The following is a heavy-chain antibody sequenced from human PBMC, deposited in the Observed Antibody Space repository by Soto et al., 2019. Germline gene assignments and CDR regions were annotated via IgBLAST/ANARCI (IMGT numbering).Heavy chain of an antibody. CDR2: VFRSGSV. CDR1: GGSMTTGSYF. D-gene: IGHD1-1*01. Sequence: SETLSLTCNVSGGSMTTGSYFWSWIRQPPGKGLEWIGYVFRSGSVNYSPSFKSRVTISIDTSKNQFSLMLKSVTAADTAVYFCARARNRYFDYWGQGALVTVSS. J-gene: IGHJ4*02. CDR3: ARARNRYFDY. V-gene: IGHV4-61*01.